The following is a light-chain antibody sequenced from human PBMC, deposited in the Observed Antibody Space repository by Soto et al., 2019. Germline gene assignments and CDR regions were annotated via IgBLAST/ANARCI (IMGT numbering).Light chain of an antibody. J-gene: IGKJ1*01. CDR1: QSVFASHNNKNF. CDR3: HQYHSAPPA. Sequence: DIVMTQSPDSLAVSLGDRATINCKSSQSVFASHNNKNFLAWYQQRPGQPPKLLIYWASTREVGVPDRFSGSGSETDFTLTISGLQAEDVAVYYCHQYHSAPPAFGQGTKVEIK. V-gene: IGKV4-1*01. CDR2: WAS.